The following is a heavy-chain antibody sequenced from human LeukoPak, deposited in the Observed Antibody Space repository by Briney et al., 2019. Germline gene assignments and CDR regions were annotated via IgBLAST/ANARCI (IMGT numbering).Heavy chain of an antibody. CDR1: GYTFTSYY. V-gene: IGHV1-2*02. D-gene: IGHD2-2*01. Sequence: ASVKVSCKASGYTFTSYYMHWVRQAPGQGLEWMGWINPNSGGTNYAQKFQGRVTMTRDTSISTAYMELSRLRSDDTAVYYCARRRNPIVVVPAAVSPWFDPWGQGTLVTVSS. J-gene: IGHJ5*02. CDR3: ARRRNPIVVVPAAVSPWFDP. CDR2: INPNSGGT.